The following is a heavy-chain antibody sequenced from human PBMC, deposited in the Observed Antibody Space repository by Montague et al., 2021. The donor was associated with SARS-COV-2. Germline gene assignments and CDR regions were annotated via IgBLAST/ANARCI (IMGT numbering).Heavy chain of an antibody. Sequence: SETLSLTCTVSGGSISNSRYYWGWIRQPPGTGLEWIGSSYYSGSTYYNPSLKSRVTISVDTSKNQFSLRLSSVTAADTAVYYCAKHRRYDGAGGPDYFDYGGQGTLVTVSS. D-gene: IGHD3-10*01. CDR2: SYYSGST. J-gene: IGHJ4*02. CDR3: AKHRRYDGAGGPDYFDY. V-gene: IGHV4-39*01. CDR1: GGSISNSRYY.